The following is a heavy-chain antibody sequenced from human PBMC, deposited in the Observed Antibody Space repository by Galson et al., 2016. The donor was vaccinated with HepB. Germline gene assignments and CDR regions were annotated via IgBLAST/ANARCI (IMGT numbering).Heavy chain of an antibody. V-gene: IGHV4-61*01. D-gene: IGHD5-24*01. Sequence: SETLSLTCSVSGGSLSNDNYFWSWIRQAPGKGLEWVGHVYRNGDTSYNPSLKSRVTMSVDTSRNQFSLKVNSVTTADTAIYYCARAPWLPQFNDWGQGSWSPSPQ. CDR2: VYRNGDT. J-gene: IGHJ4*02. CDR3: ARAPWLPQFND. CDR1: GGSLSNDNYF.